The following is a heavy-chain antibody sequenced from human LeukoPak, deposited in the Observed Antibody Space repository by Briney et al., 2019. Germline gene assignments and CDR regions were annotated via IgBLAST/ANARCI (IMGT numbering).Heavy chain of an antibody. CDR1: GFTFSNYA. V-gene: IGHV3-23*01. CDR2: LSGSGGST. D-gene: IGHD3-10*01. CDR3: AKLASSDFDY. J-gene: IGHJ4*02. Sequence: GGSLRLSCAASGFTFSNYAMSWVRQAPGKGLEWVSALSGSGGSTYYADSVKGRFTISRDNSKNTLYQQMNSLGAEDTAVYYCAKLASSDFDYWGQGTLVTVSS.